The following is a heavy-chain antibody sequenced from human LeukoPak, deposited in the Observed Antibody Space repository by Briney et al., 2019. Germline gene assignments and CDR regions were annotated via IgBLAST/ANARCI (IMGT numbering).Heavy chain of an antibody. Sequence: SETLSLTCAVYGGSFSGYYWSWIRQPPGKGLEWIGEINHSGSTNYNPSLKSRVTISVDTSKNQFSLKLSSVTAADTAVYYCASSVGATLDYWGQGTPVTVSS. D-gene: IGHD1-26*01. J-gene: IGHJ4*02. CDR1: GGSFSGYY. V-gene: IGHV4-34*01. CDR2: INHSGST. CDR3: ASSVGATLDY.